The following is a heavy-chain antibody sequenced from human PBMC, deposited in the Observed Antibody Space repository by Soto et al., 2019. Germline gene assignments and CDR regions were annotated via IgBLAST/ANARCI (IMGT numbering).Heavy chain of an antibody. D-gene: IGHD6-19*01. CDR1: GFTFSSYA. Sequence: EVQLLESGGGLIQPGGSLRLSCAASGFTFSSYAMSWVRQAPGKGLEWVSTISGSGGSTYYADSVKGRFTISRVNSKNTLYLQMNSLRAEDTAVYYCAKGYSSGWRGGYYFDYWGQGTLVTVSS. CDR2: ISGSGGST. J-gene: IGHJ4*02. CDR3: AKGYSSGWRGGYYFDY. V-gene: IGHV3-23*01.